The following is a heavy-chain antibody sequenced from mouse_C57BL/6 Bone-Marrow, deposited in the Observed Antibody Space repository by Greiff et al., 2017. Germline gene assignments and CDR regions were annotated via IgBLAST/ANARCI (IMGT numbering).Heavy chain of an antibody. V-gene: IGHV1-26*01. CDR3: ARAYYGKRYYAMDY. Sequence: VQLQQSGPELVKPGASVKISCKASGYTFTDYYMNWVKQSHGKSLEWIGDINPNNGGTSYNQKFKGKATLTVDKSSSTAYMELRSLTSEDSAVYYCARAYYGKRYYAMDYWGQGTSVTVSS. CDR1: GYTFTDYY. J-gene: IGHJ4*01. D-gene: IGHD2-1*01. CDR2: INPNNGGT.